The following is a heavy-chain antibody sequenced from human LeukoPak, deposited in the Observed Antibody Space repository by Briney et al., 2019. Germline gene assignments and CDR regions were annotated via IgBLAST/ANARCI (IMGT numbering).Heavy chain of an antibody. J-gene: IGHJ3*01. D-gene: IGHD5-24*01. V-gene: IGHV3-23*01. CDR1: GFTVSSNF. Sequence: GGSLRLSCAASGFTVSSNFMTWVRQAPGKGLEWVSLIGSSGGSTYYADSVKGRFTISRDNSNHTLSLQMNSLRVEDTAIYYCVKDIQLSTWGLGTMVTVSS. CDR2: IGSSGGST. CDR3: VKDIQLST.